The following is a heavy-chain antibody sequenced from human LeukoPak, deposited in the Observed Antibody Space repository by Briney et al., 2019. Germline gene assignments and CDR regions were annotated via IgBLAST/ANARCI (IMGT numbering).Heavy chain of an antibody. CDR1: GFTFSSYA. CDR3: AKDAGSDIVVVPAAPRGYYGMDV. V-gene: IGHV3-23*01. D-gene: IGHD2-2*01. J-gene: IGHJ6*02. Sequence: GGSLRLSCAASGFTFSSYAMSWVRQAPGKGLEWVSAISGSGGSTYYADSVKGRFTISRGNSKNTLYLQMNSLRAEDTAVYYCAKDAGSDIVVVPAAPRGYYGMDVWGQGTTVTVSS. CDR2: ISGSGGST.